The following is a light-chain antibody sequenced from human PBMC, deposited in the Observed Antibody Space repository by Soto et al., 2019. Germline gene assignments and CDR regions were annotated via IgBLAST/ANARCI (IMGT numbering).Light chain of an antibody. J-gene: IGKJ1*01. CDR2: KAS. CDR3: QQSYSTPPT. CDR1: QTISSW. V-gene: IGKV1-5*03. Sequence: DIKITQSLSTLSRSVGDRVTITCRASQTISSWLAWYQQKPGKAHKLLIYKASTLKSGVPSRFSGSGSGTEFTLTISSLQPDDFATYYCQQSYSTPPTFGHGTKVDIK.